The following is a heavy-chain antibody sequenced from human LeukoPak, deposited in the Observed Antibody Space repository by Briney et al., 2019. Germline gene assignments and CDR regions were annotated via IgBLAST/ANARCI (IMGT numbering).Heavy chain of an antibody. V-gene: IGHV3-23*01. Sequence: GGSLRLSCAASGFTFSSYDMKWVRQAPGKGLEWVSSISGSGHSTYYADSVKGRFTISRDNAKNTLYLQMNSLRAEDTAVYYCASASSHRIAAGGDYWGQGTLVTVS. D-gene: IGHD6-13*01. CDR1: GFTFSSYD. CDR3: ASASSHRIAAGGDY. J-gene: IGHJ4*02. CDR2: ISGSGHST.